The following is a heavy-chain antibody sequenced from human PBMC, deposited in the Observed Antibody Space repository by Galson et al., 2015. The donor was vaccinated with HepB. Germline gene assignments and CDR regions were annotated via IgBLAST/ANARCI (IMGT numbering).Heavy chain of an antibody. Sequence: SLRLSCAASGFAFSSYAMSWVRQAPGKGLEWVSAVGDSGRGTSYADSVKGRFTISRDNSKNTLYLQMNSLRAEDTAVYYCAKRGCPGTTCPYSFDYWGQGILVTVSS. CDR2: VGDSGRGT. D-gene: IGHD2-2*01. CDR1: GFAFSSYA. V-gene: IGHV3-23*01. J-gene: IGHJ4*02. CDR3: AKRGCPGTTCPYSFDY.